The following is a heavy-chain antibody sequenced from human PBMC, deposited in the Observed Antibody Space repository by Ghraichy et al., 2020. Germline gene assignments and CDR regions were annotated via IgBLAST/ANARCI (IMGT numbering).Heavy chain of an antibody. CDR2: VFYTGST. CDR3: ARDQAAAITGDALDI. J-gene: IGHJ3*02. V-gene: IGHV4-61*01. Sequence: SETLSLTCIVSGGSVSSSGPYFWNWIRQPPGKGLEWIGYVFYTGSTNYNPSLKSRVTISLDASKNHFSLKLTSVTAADTAIYYCARDQAAAITGDALDIWGQGTLVSVSS. D-gene: IGHD6-13*01. CDR1: GGSVSSSGPYF.